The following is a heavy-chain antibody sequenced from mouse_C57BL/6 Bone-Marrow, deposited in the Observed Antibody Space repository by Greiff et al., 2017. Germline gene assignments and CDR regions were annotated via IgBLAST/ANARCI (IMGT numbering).Heavy chain of an antibody. CDR3: ARRELSSGGYFDY. CDR2: IYPGSGST. D-gene: IGHD3-2*02. CDR1: GYTFTSYW. Sequence: VQLQQPGAELVKPGASVKMSCKASGYTFTSYWITWVKQRPGQGLEWIGDIYPGSGSTNYNEKFKSKATLTVDTSSSTAYMQLSSLTSEDSAVYYCARRELSSGGYFDYWGQGTTLTVSS. J-gene: IGHJ2*01. V-gene: IGHV1-55*01.